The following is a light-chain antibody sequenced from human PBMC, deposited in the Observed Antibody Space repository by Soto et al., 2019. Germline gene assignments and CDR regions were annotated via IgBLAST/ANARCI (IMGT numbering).Light chain of an antibody. Sequence: QSVLTHPASVSGSPGQSITISCTGTSSDVGGYNYVSWYQQHPGKAPKLMIYEVSNRPSGVSNRFSGSKSGNTASLTISGLQAEDEADYYCSSYTSSSTPVFGTGTTVTV. CDR3: SSYTSSSTPV. V-gene: IGLV2-14*01. J-gene: IGLJ1*01. CDR2: EVS. CDR1: SSDVGGYNY.